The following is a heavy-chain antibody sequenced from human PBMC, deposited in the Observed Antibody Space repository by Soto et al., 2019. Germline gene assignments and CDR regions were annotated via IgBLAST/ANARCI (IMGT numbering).Heavy chain of an antibody. V-gene: IGHV4-4*02. J-gene: IGHJ5*02. CDR3: ARVILAGYYRFDP. Sequence: SETLSLTCTVSGDSISSTNWWSWVRQPPGKGLEWIGEISHSGSPNYNPSLKSRVTISVDKSKNQFSLRLSSVTAADTAVYYCARVILAGYYRFDPWGQGTLVTSPQ. CDR1: GDSISSTNW. D-gene: IGHD3-9*01. CDR2: ISHSGSP.